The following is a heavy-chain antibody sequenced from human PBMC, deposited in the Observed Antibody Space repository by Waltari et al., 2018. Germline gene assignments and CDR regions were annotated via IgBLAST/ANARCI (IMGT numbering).Heavy chain of an antibody. Sequence: EVQLVESGGGLIQPGGSLRLSCAASGFPVSSNYMSWVRQAPGKGLEWVSVIYSGGNTYYADSVKGRFTISRDSSKNTLYLQMNSLRAEDTAFYYCARSDYGDYGIDWGQGTLVTVSS. CDR3: ARSDYGDYGID. CDR1: GFPVSSNY. J-gene: IGHJ4*02. CDR2: IYSGGNT. V-gene: IGHV3-53*01. D-gene: IGHD4-17*01.